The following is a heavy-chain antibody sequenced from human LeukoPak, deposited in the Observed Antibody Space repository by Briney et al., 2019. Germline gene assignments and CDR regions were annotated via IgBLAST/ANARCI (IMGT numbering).Heavy chain of an antibody. CDR3: ARHAYYYGSGSYSK. V-gene: IGHV4-34*01. CDR1: GGSFSGYY. J-gene: IGHJ4*02. Sequence: SETLSLTCAVYGGSFSGYYWSWIRQPPGKGLEWIGEINHSGSTNYNLSLKSRVTISVDTSKNQFSLKLSSVTAADTAVYYCARHAYYYGSGSYSKWGQGTLVTVSS. CDR2: INHSGST. D-gene: IGHD3-10*01.